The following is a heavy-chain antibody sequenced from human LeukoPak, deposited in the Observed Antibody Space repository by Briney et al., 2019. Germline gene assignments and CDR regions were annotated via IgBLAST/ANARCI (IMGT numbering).Heavy chain of an antibody. D-gene: IGHD3/OR15-3a*01. CDR1: GFIFIGYY. CDR2: ISGSGSDI. Sequence: GGSLRLSCATSGFIFIGYYMSWIRQAPGKGLEWVSYISGSGSDISYADSVKGRFTISMDNAKDSLYLQMNSLRAEDTAVYYCGTHAGRTGSDDWGQGTLVTVSS. CDR3: GTHAGRTGSDD. J-gene: IGHJ4*02. V-gene: IGHV3-11*01.